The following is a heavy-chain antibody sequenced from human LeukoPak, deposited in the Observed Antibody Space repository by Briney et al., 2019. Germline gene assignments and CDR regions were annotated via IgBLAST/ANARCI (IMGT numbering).Heavy chain of an antibody. D-gene: IGHD3-10*01. V-gene: IGHV1-69-2*01. CDR1: GYTFTDSY. CDR2: VDPEDGET. J-gene: IGHJ4*02. CDR3: ATQPGALYYCDS. Sequence: ASVKVSCRVSGYTFTDSYVHWVQQAPGKGLEWMGLVDPEDGETIYAENFQGRLTITADTSTDTAYLELNSLRSEDTAIYYCATQPGALYYCDSWGRGTLVTVSS.